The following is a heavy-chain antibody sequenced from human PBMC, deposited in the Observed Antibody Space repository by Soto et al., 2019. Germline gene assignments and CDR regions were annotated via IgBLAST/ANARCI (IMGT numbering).Heavy chain of an antibody. CDR2: ISYDGSIK. J-gene: IGHJ4*02. CDR1: GFTFSNYA. CDR3: ARDPSYCSGGTCLAFDY. V-gene: IGHV3-30-3*01. D-gene: IGHD2-15*01. Sequence: GGSLRLSCAASGFTFSNYAMHWVRQAPGKGLEWVAVISYDGSIKYYADSVKGRFTISRDNSKNTLYLQMNSLRADDTTMYYCARDPSYCSGGTCLAFDYWGQGT.